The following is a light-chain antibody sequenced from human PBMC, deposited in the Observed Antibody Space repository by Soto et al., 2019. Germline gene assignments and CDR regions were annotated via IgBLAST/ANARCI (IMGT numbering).Light chain of an antibody. J-gene: IGLJ2*01. V-gene: IGLV1-47*01. CDR3: AVWDNSLNGVA. CDR2: RND. CDR1: NSNMGRNY. Sequence: QLVLTQTPSASGTHGQRVTISCSGSNSNMGRNYVYWYQQVPGTAPKLLMYRNDVRPSGVPDRFTGSKSGTSASLAISGLRSEDEADYYCAVWDNSLNGVAFGGGTKVTVL.